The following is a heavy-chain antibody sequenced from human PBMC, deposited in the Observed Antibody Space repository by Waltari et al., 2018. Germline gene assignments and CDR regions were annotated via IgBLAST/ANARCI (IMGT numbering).Heavy chain of an antibody. CDR1: GYTFTAYY. V-gene: IGHV1-2*02. Sequence: QVQMVQSGAEVKKPGASIKVSCRASGYTFTAYYMHWVRQAPGQGLEWMGWINPKSGVTNYAQKFQGRVTMTRDTSTAYMEMSSLTSDDTAIYYCASPQRYSTSSFDYWGQGSLVTVSS. J-gene: IGHJ4*02. CDR2: INPKSGVT. D-gene: IGHD6-6*01. CDR3: ASPQRYSTSSFDY.